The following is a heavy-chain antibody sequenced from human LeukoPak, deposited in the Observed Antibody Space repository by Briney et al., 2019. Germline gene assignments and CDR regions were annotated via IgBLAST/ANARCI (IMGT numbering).Heavy chain of an antibody. V-gene: IGHV3-66*04. D-gene: IGHD2-15*01. CDR2: IYSNGNP. CDR3: ARRATYCSGGSCYSYYYHGMDV. CDR1: GFTVSNNY. Sequence: GGSLRLSCAASGFTVSNNYMSWVRQAPGKGLEWVSVIYSNGNPYYADSVKGRFTISRDNSKNTLSLQMNSLRAEDTAVYYCARRATYCSGGSCYSYYYHGMDVWGQGTTVTVSS. J-gene: IGHJ6*02.